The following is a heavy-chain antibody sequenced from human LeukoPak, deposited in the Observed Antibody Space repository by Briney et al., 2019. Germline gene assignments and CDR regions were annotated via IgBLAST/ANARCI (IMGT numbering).Heavy chain of an antibody. V-gene: IGHV3-7*01. D-gene: IGHD3-22*01. CDR2: IKQDGNEK. CDR1: GFTSSSYW. J-gene: IGHJ4*02. Sequence: GSLRLPCAASGFTSSSYWMTWVRQAPGKGLEWEANIKQDGNEKYYVDSAKGRFTISRDNAKNSLYLQMNSLRAEDTAVYYCARGFDSRFFDKWGQGTLVTVSS. CDR3: ARGFDSRFFDK.